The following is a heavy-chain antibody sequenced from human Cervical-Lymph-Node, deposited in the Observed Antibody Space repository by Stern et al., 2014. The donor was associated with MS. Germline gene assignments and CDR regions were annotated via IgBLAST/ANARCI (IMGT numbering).Heavy chain of an antibody. D-gene: IGHD5-12*01. Sequence: QVQLQESGPGLVKPSETLSLTCSVSGGSISRSTYYWGWIRPPPGKGLEWIGSIYYSGTTYYNPSLKSRVTIDTSTNPFFLRLTSVTAADTAVYYCARHDGWLPHYWSQGTLVTVSS. J-gene: IGHJ4*02. CDR3: ARHDGWLPHY. CDR1: GGSISRSTYY. V-gene: IGHV4-39*01. CDR2: IYYSGTT.